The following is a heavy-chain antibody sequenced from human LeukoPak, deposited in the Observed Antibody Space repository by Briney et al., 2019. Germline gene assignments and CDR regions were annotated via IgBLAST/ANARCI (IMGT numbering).Heavy chain of an antibody. CDR2: IINKANNYAT. V-gene: IGHV3-73*01. CDR1: GFTFIGST. CDR3: TRPSGVEGDF. Sequence: PGGSLRLSCAASGFTFIGSTMHWVRQASGKGLEWIGRIINKANNYATAYAASVKGRLTISRDDSKNAAYLKINSLKTEDTAVYSCTRPSGVEGDFWGQGTLVTVSS. D-gene: IGHD5-24*01. J-gene: IGHJ4*02.